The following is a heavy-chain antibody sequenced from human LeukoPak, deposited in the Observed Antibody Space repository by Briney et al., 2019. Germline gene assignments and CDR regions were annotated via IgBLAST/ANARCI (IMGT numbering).Heavy chain of an antibody. CDR1: GFTFSSYA. CDR2: ISGSGGST. V-gene: IGHV3-23*01. J-gene: IGHJ4*02. Sequence: GGSLRLSCAASGFTFSSYAMSWVRRAPGKGLEWVSAISGSGGSTYYADSVKGRFTISRDNSKNTLYLQMNSLRAEDTAVYYCAKVWYSSGLGGFWDYWGQGTLVTVSS. CDR3: AKVWYSSGLGGFWDY. D-gene: IGHD6-19*01.